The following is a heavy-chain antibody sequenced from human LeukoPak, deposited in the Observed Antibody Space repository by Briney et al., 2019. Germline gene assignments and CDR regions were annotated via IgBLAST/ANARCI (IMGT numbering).Heavy chain of an antibody. CDR1: GGSISSYY. V-gene: IGHV4-59*01. CDR2: IYYSGST. Sequence: TSETLSLTCTVSGGSISSYYWSWIRQPPGKGLEWIGYIYYSGSTNYNPSPKSRVTISVDTSKNQFSLKLSSVTAADTAVYYCARGSAGVFDYWGQGTLVTVSS. CDR3: ARGSAGVFDY. J-gene: IGHJ4*02. D-gene: IGHD7-27*01.